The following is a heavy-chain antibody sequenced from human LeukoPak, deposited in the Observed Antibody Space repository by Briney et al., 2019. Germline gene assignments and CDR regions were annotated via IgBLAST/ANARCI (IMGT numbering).Heavy chain of an antibody. D-gene: IGHD2-2*01. Sequence: ASVKVSCKASGYTFTGYYMHWVRQAPGQGLEWMGWINPNSGDTNYAQKFQGRVTMTRDTSISTAYMELSSLKSDDTAVYYCARAKWESSTTCYGAWGQGTLVTVS. J-gene: IGHJ5*02. CDR1: GYTFTGYY. CDR2: INPNSGDT. V-gene: IGHV1-2*02. CDR3: ARAKWESSTTCYGA.